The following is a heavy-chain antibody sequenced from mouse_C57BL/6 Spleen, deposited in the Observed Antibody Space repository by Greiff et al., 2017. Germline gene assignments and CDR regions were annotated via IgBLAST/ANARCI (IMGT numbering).Heavy chain of an antibody. D-gene: IGHD1-1*01. V-gene: IGHV1-81*01. J-gene: IGHJ2*01. CDR3: ARWYYGSRDYFDY. CDR1: GYTFTSYG. CDR2: IYPTSGNT. Sequence: QVQLQQSGAELARPGASVKLSCKASGYTFTSYGISWVKQRTGQGLEWIGEIYPTSGNTNYNEKFKGKATLTADKSSSTAYMKLRSLTSEDSAVYFCARWYYGSRDYFDYWGQGTTLTVSS.